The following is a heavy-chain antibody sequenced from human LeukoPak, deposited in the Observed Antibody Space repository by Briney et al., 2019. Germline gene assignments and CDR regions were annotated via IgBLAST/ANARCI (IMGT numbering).Heavy chain of an antibody. J-gene: IGHJ4*02. CDR1: GGSISSYY. CDR3: ARHRRVMTTPYYFDY. V-gene: IGHV4-59*08. D-gene: IGHD4-4*01. Sequence: SETLSLTCTVSGGSISSYYWSWIRQPPGKGLEWIGYIYYSGSTNYNPSLKSRVTISVDTSKYQFSLKLSSVTAADTAVYYCARHRRVMTTPYYFDYWGQGTLVTVSS. CDR2: IYYSGST.